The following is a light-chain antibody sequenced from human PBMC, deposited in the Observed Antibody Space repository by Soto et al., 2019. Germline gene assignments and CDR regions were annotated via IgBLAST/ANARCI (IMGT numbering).Light chain of an antibody. J-gene: IGKJ1*01. CDR1: QSITNN. CDR3: QQSYSTPWT. CDR2: AAS. Sequence: DIQMTQSPFSLSASVGDRVTITCRASQSITNNLNWYQQKPGKAPKLLIYAASSLQSGVPSRCGGSESGTDFTLSISSLQPEDFATYYGQQSYSTPWTFGQGTKVEIK. V-gene: IGKV1-39*01.